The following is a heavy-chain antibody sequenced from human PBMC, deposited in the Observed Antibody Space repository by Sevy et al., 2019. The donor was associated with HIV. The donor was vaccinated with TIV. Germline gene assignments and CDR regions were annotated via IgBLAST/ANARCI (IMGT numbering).Heavy chain of an antibody. D-gene: IGHD1-7*01. V-gene: IGHV3-7*01. CDR2: IKQDAGQK. CDR3: ARDDGNYYFHY. Sequence: GGSLRLSCAASGFTFSKYWMGWVRQAPGKGLEWVANIKQDAGQKYNVDSVKGRFTISRVNDKNSRYLQMNSLGAEDTAVYFCARDDGNYYFHYWGQGTLVTVSS. CDR1: GFTFSKYW. J-gene: IGHJ4*02.